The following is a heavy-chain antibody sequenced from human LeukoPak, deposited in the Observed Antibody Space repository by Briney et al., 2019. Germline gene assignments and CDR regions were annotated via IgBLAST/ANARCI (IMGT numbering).Heavy chain of an antibody. CDR2: ISSSAERI. D-gene: IGHD4-17*01. CDR1: GFTFRSHG. V-gene: IGHV3-48*01. CDR3: ARANPTTPIFYFDF. Sequence: GGSLRLSCVGFGFTFRSHGMNWVRQAPGKGLEWISYISSSAERIYYADSVRGRLAISRDNDRNSLFLEMNALRAEDTAVYYCARANPTTPIFYFDFWGRGTLVTVSS. J-gene: IGHJ4*02.